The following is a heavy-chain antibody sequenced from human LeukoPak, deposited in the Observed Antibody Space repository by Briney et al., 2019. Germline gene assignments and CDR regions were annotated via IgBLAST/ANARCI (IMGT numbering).Heavy chain of an antibody. J-gene: IGHJ4*02. D-gene: IGHD4-23*01. V-gene: IGHV5-51*01. Sequence: RGESLKISCKSSGYTFTGYWIGWVRQMPGKGLEWMGIISPGDSDTRHSPSFQGQVTMSADKSINTAYLQWGSLKASDTAMYYCARGRGATVITNFDYWGQGTLVSVSS. CDR2: ISPGDSDT. CDR1: GYTFTGYW. CDR3: ARGRGATVITNFDY.